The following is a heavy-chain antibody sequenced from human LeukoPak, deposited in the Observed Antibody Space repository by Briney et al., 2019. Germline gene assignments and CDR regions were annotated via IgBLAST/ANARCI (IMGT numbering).Heavy chain of an antibody. CDR3: ARLVVAAVAFDY. CDR1: GGSFSGYY. CDR2: INHSGST. D-gene: IGHD2-15*01. Sequence: SETLSLTCAVYGGSFSGYYWSWIRQPPGKGLEWIGEINHSGSTNYNPSLKSRVTISVDTSKNQFSLKLSSVTAADTAVYYCARLVVAAVAFDYWGQGTLVTVSS. V-gene: IGHV4-34*01. J-gene: IGHJ4*02.